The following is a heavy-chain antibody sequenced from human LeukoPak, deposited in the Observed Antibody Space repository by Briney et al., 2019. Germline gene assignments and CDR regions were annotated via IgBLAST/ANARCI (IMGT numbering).Heavy chain of an antibody. V-gene: IGHV3-9*01. CDR2: ISWNSGSI. J-gene: IGHJ4*02. CDR3: ARASEAVADSFDY. CDR1: GFIFGDYA. Sequence: PGRSLRLSCAASGFIFGDYAMHWVRQAPGKGLEWVSGISWNSGSIGYADSVKGRFTISRDNSKNTLYLQMNSLRAEDTAVYYCARASEAVADSFDYWGQGTLVTVSS. D-gene: IGHD6-19*01.